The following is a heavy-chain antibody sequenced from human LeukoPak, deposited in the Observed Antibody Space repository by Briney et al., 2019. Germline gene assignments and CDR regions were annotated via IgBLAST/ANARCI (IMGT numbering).Heavy chain of an antibody. J-gene: IGHJ4*02. CDR3: AKDMAATLDY. D-gene: IGHD6-25*01. CDR1: GFTFSSYG. CDR2: IRYDGSNK. Sequence: GGSLRLSCAASGFTFSSYGMHWVRQAPGKGVKWVAFIRYDGSNKYYADSVKGRFTISRDNSKNTLYLQMNSLRAEDTAVYYCAKDMAATLDYWGQGTLVTVSS. V-gene: IGHV3-30*02.